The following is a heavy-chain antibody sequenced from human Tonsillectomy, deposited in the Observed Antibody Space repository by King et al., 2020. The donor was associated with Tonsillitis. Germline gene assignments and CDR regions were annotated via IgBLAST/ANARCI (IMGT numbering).Heavy chain of an antibody. V-gene: IGHV1-2*02. D-gene: IGHD3-22*01. Sequence: QLVQSGAEVKKPGASVKVSCKAFGYTFTGYYMHWVRQAPGQGLEWMVWINPNSGDTNYAQKFQGRVTMTRDTSITTAYMDLRRLRSDDTAVYYCATTLKYYYDSSGPDAFDIWGQGTMVTVSS. CDR1: GYTFTGYY. CDR2: INPNSGDT. J-gene: IGHJ3*02. CDR3: ATTLKYYYDSSGPDAFDI.